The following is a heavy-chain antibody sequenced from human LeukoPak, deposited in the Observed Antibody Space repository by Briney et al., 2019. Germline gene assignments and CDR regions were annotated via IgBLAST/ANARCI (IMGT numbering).Heavy chain of an antibody. CDR1: GFAVSSNY. CDR3: VRDLDGSGSYHWFDP. J-gene: IGHJ5*02. D-gene: IGHD3-10*01. V-gene: IGHV3-53*01. CDR2: FYIAGTT. Sequence: GGSLRLSCAASGFAVSSNYMSWVRQAPGKGLEWVSFFYIAGTTYYADSVKGRFTISRDNAKNTLYLQMNSLRAEDTAVYYCVRDLDGSGSYHWFDPWGQGTLVTVSS.